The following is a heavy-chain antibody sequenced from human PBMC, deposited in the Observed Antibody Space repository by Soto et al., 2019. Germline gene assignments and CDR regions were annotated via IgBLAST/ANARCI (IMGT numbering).Heavy chain of an antibody. V-gene: IGHV1-18*01. CDR1: GYTFTSYG. Sequence: ASVKVSCKASGYTFTSYGISWVRQAPGQVLEWMGWISAYNGNTNYAQKLQGRVTMTTDTSTSTAYMELRSLRSDDTAVYYCARGGTGYYYYYYMDVWGKGTTVTVSS. D-gene: IGHD6-25*01. CDR3: ARGGTGYYYYYYMDV. J-gene: IGHJ6*03. CDR2: ISAYNGNT.